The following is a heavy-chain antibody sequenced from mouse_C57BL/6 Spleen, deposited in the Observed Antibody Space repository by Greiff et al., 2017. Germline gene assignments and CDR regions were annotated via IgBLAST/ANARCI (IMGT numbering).Heavy chain of an antibody. D-gene: IGHD4-1*01. J-gene: IGHJ1*03. CDR2: ISSGGSYT. CDR3: ARHNRDKYFDV. Sequence: EVHLVESGGDLVKPGGSLKLSCAASGFTFSSYGMSWVRQTPDKRLEWVATISSGGSYTNYPDSVKGRFTISRDNAKNTLYLQMSSLKSEDTAMYYCARHNRDKYFDVWGTGTTVTVSS. CDR1: GFTFSSYG. V-gene: IGHV5-6*01.